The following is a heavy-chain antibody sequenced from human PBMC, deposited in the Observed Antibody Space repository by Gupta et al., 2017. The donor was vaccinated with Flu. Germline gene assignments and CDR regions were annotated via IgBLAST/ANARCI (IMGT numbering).Heavy chain of an antibody. CDR2: IKSKTDGGTT. D-gene: IGHD5-12*01. V-gene: IGHV3-15*01. J-gene: IGHJ4*02. CDR1: GFTFSNAW. Sequence: EVQLVESGGGLVKPGGSLRLSCAASGFTFSNAWMGWVRQAPGKGLEWVGRIKSKTDGGTTDYAAPVKGRFTISRDDSKNTLYLQMNSLKTEDTAVYFCTRDYLSGYDSRFDYWGQGTLVTVSS. CDR3: TRDYLSGYDSRFDY.